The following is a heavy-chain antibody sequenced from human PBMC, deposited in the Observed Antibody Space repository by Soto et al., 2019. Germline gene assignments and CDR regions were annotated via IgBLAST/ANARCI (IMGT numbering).Heavy chain of an antibody. CDR3: ARDRYCSGGSCYHDSDY. V-gene: IGHV3-21*01. Sequence: GGFLRLSCAASGFTFSSYSMNWVRQAPGKGLEWVSSISSSSSYIYYADSVKGRFTISRDNAKNSLYLQMNSLRAEDTAVYYCARDRYCSGGSCYHDSDYWGQGTLVTVSS. CDR2: ISSSSSYI. D-gene: IGHD2-15*01. J-gene: IGHJ4*02. CDR1: GFTFSSYS.